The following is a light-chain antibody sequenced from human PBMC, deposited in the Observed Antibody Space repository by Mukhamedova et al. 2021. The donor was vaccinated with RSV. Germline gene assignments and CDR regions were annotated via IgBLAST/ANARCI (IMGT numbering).Light chain of an antibody. CDR2: AAS. Sequence: GKAPKPLTSAASTLQSGVPSRLSGSGFGTDFTLTINSLQAEDFAPYYCKQFNIDRTTFGQGTRLEIK. V-gene: IGKV1-9*01. J-gene: IGKJ5*01. CDR3: KQFNIDRTT.